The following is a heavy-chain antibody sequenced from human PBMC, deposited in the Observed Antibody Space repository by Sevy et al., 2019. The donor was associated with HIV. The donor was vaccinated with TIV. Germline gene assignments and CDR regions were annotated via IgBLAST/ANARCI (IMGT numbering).Heavy chain of an antibody. J-gene: IGHJ4*02. CDR2: ISYDGDSK. CDR3: AKESVSWYLDF. Sequence: EGSLRLSCSASGFTFSRNGMHWVRQVPGKGLEWVALISYDGDSKNYADSVKGRFTISRDNSKNTVYLHMNSLRSEDTAVYYCAKESVSWYLDFWGQGTLVTVSS. V-gene: IGHV3-30*18. D-gene: IGHD6-13*01. CDR1: GFTFSRNG.